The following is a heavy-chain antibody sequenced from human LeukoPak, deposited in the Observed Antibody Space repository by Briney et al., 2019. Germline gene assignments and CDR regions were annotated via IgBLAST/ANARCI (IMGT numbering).Heavy chain of an antibody. Sequence: ASVKVSCKASGGTFSSYAISWVRQAPGQGLEWMGGIIPIFGTANHAQKFRGRVTITADESTSTAYMELSSLRSEDTAVYYCARTTTVTTFVFDYWGQGTLVTVSS. J-gene: IGHJ4*02. D-gene: IGHD4-17*01. V-gene: IGHV1-69*13. CDR3: ARTTTVTTFVFDY. CDR1: GGTFSSYA. CDR2: IIPIFGTA.